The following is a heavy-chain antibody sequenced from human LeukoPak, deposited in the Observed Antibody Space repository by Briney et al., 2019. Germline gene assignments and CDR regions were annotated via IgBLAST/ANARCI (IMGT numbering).Heavy chain of an antibody. CDR1: GFTFSSYG. CDR2: ISGSGGST. D-gene: IGHD3-22*01. Sequence: GGSLRLSCAASGFTFSSYGMSWARQAPGKGLEWVSAISGSGGSTYYADSVKGRFTISRDNSKNTLYLQMNSLRAEDTAVYYCAKVAYYDSSGYCNYWGQGTLVTVSS. V-gene: IGHV3-23*01. J-gene: IGHJ4*02. CDR3: AKVAYYDSSGYCNY.